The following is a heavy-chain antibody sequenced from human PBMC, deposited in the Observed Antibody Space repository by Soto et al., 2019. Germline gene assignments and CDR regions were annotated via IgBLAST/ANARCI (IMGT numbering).Heavy chain of an antibody. D-gene: IGHD2-15*01. V-gene: IGHV2-5*04. J-gene: IGHJ4*02. CDR3: VRRDSRGRYFDY. CDR1: GFSLTADGVG. CDR2: IYWDDDD. Sequence: QITLKESGPTLVKPTQTLTLTCSVSGFSLTADGVGVGWVRQPPGKALEWLTLIYWDDDDRYSRSLMSSLTITRDTSRNQVVLKMTNVNPVDTGTYYCVRRDSRGRYFDYWGQGILVTVSS.